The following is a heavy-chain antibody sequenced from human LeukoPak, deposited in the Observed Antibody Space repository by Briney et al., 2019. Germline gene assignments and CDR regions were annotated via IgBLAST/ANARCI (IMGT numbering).Heavy chain of an antibody. Sequence: GRSLRLSCVASGFAFRSYALHWVRQAPGKGLEWVAVISYDAGTNNDYADSVKGRFTISRDNAKNTLYLQMNCLRAEDTAVYYCARDRYYYDSSGSVPLDYWGQGALVTVSS. CDR3: ARDRYYYDSSGSVPLDY. J-gene: IGHJ4*02. V-gene: IGHV3-30-3*01. CDR1: GFAFRSYA. D-gene: IGHD3-22*01. CDR2: ISYDAGTNN.